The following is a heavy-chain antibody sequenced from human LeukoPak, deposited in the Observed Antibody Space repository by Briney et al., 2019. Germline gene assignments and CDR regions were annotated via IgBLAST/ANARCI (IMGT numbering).Heavy chain of an antibody. J-gene: IGHJ4*02. CDR2: IDYSGNT. CDR1: GGSFSGYY. CDR3: ARWYYDSSGYRYFDY. Sequence: PSETLSLTCAVYGGSFSGYYWTWIRQSPGKGLEWIGNIDYSGNTKYNPSLNSRVTISVDTSKNHFSLKLSSVTAADTAVYYCARWYYDSSGYRYFDYWGQGTLVIVSS. V-gene: IGHV4-34*11. D-gene: IGHD3-22*01.